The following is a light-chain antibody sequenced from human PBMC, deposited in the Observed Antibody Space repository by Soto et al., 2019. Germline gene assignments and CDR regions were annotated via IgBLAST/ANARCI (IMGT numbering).Light chain of an antibody. J-gene: IGKJ1*01. CDR3: QRYGSSTT. V-gene: IGKV3-20*01. CDR2: GAS. Sequence: TVLTQSPGTLSLSPGDRATLSCRASQTVTNNYLAWYQQQPGQAPRLLIYGASSRATGIPDRFSGSGSGTYFTFTISRLEPEDFAVYYCQRYGSSTTFGQGTKVEVK. CDR1: QTVTNNY.